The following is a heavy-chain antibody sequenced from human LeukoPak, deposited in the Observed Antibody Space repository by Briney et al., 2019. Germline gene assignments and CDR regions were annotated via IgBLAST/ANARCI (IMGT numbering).Heavy chain of an antibody. Sequence: GGSLRLSCAASRFTFSSYGMHWVRQAPGKGLEWVSVISGRGGITYYADSVKGRFTFSRDNSQNTLYLQMNSLRAEDTAVYYCAEGYYGSGSYIFDYWGQGTLVTVSS. J-gene: IGHJ4*02. D-gene: IGHD3-10*01. CDR2: ISGRGGIT. V-gene: IGHV3-23*01. CDR1: RFTFSSYG. CDR3: AEGYYGSGSYIFDY.